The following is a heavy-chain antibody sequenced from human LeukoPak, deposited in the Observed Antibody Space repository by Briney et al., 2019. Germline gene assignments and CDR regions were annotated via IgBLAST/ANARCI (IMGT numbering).Heavy chain of an antibody. D-gene: IGHD6-19*01. CDR1: GFTFSSYG. CDR3: AKVSNGYYTAWYGGSFDS. CDR2: ISGSGGST. J-gene: IGHJ4*02. V-gene: IGHV3-23*01. Sequence: GRSLRLSCAASGFTFSSYGMTWVRQAPGKGLEWVSGISGSGGSTYYADSVKGRFTISRDNSKNTLYLQMNSLRAEDTAVYYCAKVSNGYYTAWYGGSFDSWGQGTLVTVSS.